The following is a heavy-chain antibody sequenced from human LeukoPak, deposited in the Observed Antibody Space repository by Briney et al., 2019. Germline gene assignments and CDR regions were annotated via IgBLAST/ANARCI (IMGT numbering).Heavy chain of an antibody. CDR3: ARDRYYYGSGSYYPGNWFDP. CDR2: INPNSGGT. CDR1: GYTFTGYY. V-gene: IGHV1-2*02. Sequence: GASVKVSCKASGYTFTGYYMHWVRQAPGQGLEWMGWINPNSGGTNYAQKFQGRVTMTRDTSISTAYMELSRLRSDDTAVYYCARDRYYYGSGSYYPGNWFDPWGQGTLVTVSS. J-gene: IGHJ5*02. D-gene: IGHD3-10*01.